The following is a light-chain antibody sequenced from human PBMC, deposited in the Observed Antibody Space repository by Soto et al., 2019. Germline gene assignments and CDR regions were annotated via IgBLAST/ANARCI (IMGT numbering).Light chain of an antibody. V-gene: IGKV3-15*01. J-gene: IGKJ1*01. Sequence: EIVMTQSPATLSVSPGERATLSCRASQSVSSNLAWYQQKPGQAPRLLKYGASTRATGIPDRFSGSGSGTEFTLTISSLQSEDFAVYYCQQHNNWPPWTFGQGTKVEIK. CDR2: GAS. CDR1: QSVSSN. CDR3: QQHNNWPPWT.